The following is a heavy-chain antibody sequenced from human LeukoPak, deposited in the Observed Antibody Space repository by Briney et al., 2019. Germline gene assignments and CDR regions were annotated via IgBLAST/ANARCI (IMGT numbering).Heavy chain of an antibody. CDR1: GGSFSDYY. V-gene: IGHV4-34*01. CDR3: ARGRSETAAGTAGDNWFDP. Sequence: PSETLSLTCAVCGGSFSDYYWSWIRQPPGKGLEWIGEINHSGSTNYNPSLKSRVTISVDTSKNQFSLKLSSVTAADTAVYYCARGRSETAAGTAGDNWFDPWGQGTLVTVSS. CDR2: INHSGST. D-gene: IGHD6-13*01. J-gene: IGHJ5*02.